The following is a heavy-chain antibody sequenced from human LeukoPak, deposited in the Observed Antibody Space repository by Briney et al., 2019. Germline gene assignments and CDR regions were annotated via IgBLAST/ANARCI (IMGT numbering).Heavy chain of an antibody. CDR2: IYHSGST. CDR1: GGSISSSNW. J-gene: IGHJ6*02. V-gene: IGHV4-4*02. Sequence: PSGTLSLTCAVSGGSISSSNWWSWVRQPPGKGLEWIGEIYHSGSTNYNPSLKSRVTISVDKSKNQFSLKLSSVTAADTAVYYCARDGRNYDILTGLYYYYGMDVWGQGTTVTVSS. CDR3: ARDGRNYDILTGLYYYYGMDV. D-gene: IGHD3-9*01.